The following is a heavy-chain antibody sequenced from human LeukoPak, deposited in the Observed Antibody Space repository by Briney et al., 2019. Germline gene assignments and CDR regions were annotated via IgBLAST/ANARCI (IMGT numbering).Heavy chain of an antibody. CDR3: ARRGRNSSGWQDYL. J-gene: IGHJ4*02. Sequence: SDTLSLPCTVSGGSISSYYWSWIRQPPGKGLEWIANIYHTGSTNYNPSLSSRVTISIDTAKNQFSLKLTSVTAADTAVYYCARRGRNSSGWQDYLWGQGTLVTVSS. D-gene: IGHD6-25*01. V-gene: IGHV4-59*07. CDR1: GGSISSYY. CDR2: IYHTGST.